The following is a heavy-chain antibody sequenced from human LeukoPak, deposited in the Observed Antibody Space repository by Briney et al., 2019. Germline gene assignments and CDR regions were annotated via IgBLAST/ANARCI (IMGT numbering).Heavy chain of an antibody. V-gene: IGHV4-34*01. D-gene: IGHD6-6*01. CDR2: IDRRGGI. Sequence: PSETLSLTCGVYNGSFFDSYWSWVRQSPGKGLEWIGEIDRRGGITYHPSLKSRVTMSVDTSKSQFSLNLRSVAAADTAVYYCARHESHSSSEKLAYYYGMDVWGQGTTVTVSS. J-gene: IGHJ6*02. CDR1: NGSFFDSY. CDR3: ARHESHSSSEKLAYYYGMDV.